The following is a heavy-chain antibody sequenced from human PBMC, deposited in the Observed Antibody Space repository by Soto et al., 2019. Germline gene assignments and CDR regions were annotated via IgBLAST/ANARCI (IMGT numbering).Heavy chain of an antibody. Sequence: SETLSLTCAVSGGSISSSSWWSWVRQPPGKGLEWIGEIYHTGTTNYNPSLKSRVIISVDTAKNQFSLSLSPVTAADTAVYYCTGAYYDIDGYIHDPWGQGTSVTVSS. J-gene: IGHJ5*02. V-gene: IGHV4-4*02. CDR2: IYHTGTT. CDR3: TGAYYDIDGYIHDP. CDR1: GGSISSSSW. D-gene: IGHD3-22*01.